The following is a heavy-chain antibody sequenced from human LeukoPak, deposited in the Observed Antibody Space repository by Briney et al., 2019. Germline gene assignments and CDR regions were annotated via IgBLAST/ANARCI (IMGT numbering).Heavy chain of an antibody. D-gene: IGHD5-24*01. Sequence: GASVKVSCKASGYTFTGYYMHWVRQAPGQGLGWMGWINPNSGGTNYAQKFQGRVTMTRDTSISTAYMELSRLRSEDTAVYYCAREGEMATSPARYYFDYWGQGTLVTVSS. CDR3: AREGEMATSPARYYFDY. CDR1: GYTFTGYY. V-gene: IGHV1-2*02. J-gene: IGHJ4*02. CDR2: INPNSGGT.